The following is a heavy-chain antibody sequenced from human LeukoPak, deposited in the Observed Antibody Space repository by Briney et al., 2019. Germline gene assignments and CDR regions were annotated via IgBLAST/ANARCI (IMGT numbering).Heavy chain of an antibody. CDR3: ARLDGRSGYPFDY. Sequence: GESLKISCKGSGNNFTSYWIGWVRQMPGKGLEWMGIIYPGDSDTKYSPSFQGQVTISADKSINTAYLQWSSLKASDTAIYYCARLDGRSGYPFDYWGQGTLVTVSS. J-gene: IGHJ4*02. CDR1: GNNFTSYW. CDR2: IYPGDSDT. D-gene: IGHD3-3*01. V-gene: IGHV5-51*01.